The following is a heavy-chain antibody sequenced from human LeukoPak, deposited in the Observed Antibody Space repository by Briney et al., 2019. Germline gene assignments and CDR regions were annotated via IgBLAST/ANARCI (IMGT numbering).Heavy chain of an antibody. CDR2: ITTTGSGK. CDR1: GFILNDCY. Sequence: GGSLRLSCEASGFILNDCYMSWIRQAPGKGLEWISYITTTGSGKYYADSVRGRFTTSRDSSNNSLYLQINSLRAEDTAVYYCARFVAMVRGMSVWGRGTLVTVSS. J-gene: IGHJ2*01. D-gene: IGHD3-10*01. V-gene: IGHV3-11*01. CDR3: ARFVAMVRGMSV.